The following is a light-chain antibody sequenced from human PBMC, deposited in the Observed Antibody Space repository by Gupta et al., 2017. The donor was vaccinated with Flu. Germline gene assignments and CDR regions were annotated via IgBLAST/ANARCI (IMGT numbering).Light chain of an antibody. V-gene: IGKV3-15*01. J-gene: IGKJ4*01. CDR3: QQYNKWPPLT. CDR1: QSVSSN. Sequence: ERVALSCSASQSVSSNLAWYQQKPGQAPRLLIYGASTRATGIPARFSGSGSGTEFTLTISSLQSEDFALYYCQQYNKWPPLTFGGGTKVEIK. CDR2: GAS.